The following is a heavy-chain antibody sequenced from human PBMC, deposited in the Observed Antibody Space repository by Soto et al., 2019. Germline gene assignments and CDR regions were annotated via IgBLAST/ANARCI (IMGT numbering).Heavy chain of an antibody. CDR1: GFTFSGSA. CDR3: TRLKVGATAYRKDCGMDV. D-gene: IGHD1-26*01. CDR2: IRSKANSYAT. Sequence: GGSLRLSCAASGFTFSGSAMHWVRQASGKGLEWVGRIRSKANSYATAYAASVKGRFTIARDDSKNTAYLQMNSLKTEGTAVYYCTRLKVGATAYRKDCGMDVWGQGTTVTVSS. V-gene: IGHV3-73*01. J-gene: IGHJ6*02.